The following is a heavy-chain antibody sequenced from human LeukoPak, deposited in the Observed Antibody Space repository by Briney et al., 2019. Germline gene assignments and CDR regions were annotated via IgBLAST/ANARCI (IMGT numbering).Heavy chain of an antibody. V-gene: IGHV6-1*01. CDR3: ARGAVAHYDS. J-gene: IGHJ6*02. Sequence: SQTLSLTCAISGDSVSTNSAAWNWIRQSPSRGLEWLGRTYFRSKWYNDYAVSVKSRITINPDTSRNQFSLHLNFVTPEDTAVYYCARGAVAHYDSWGQGTTVIVSS. CDR2: TYFRSKWYN. CDR1: GDSVSTNSAA. D-gene: IGHD6-19*01.